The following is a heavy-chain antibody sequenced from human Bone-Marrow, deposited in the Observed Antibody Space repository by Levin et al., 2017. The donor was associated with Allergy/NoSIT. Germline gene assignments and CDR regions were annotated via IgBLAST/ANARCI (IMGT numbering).Heavy chain of an antibody. V-gene: IGHV4-59*01. CDR3: ARDRVVASSGTYYYYGMAV. CDR2: IHYSGST. Sequence: SQTLSLTCIVSGGSISSYHWSWIRQPPGKGLEWIGYIHYSGSTDYNPSLKSRVTISIDTSKSQFSLTLNSVSAADPAVYYCARDRVVASSGTYYYYGMAVWGRGTTVTVSS. J-gene: IGHJ6*02. D-gene: IGHD2-15*01. CDR1: GGSISSYH.